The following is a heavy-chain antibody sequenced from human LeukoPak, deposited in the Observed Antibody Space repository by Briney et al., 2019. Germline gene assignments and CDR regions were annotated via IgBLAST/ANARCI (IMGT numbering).Heavy chain of an antibody. V-gene: IGHV3-73*01. CDR2: IRSKANSYAT. J-gene: IGHJ4*02. CDR3: TSRIAVAGRSRDH. Sequence: GGSLRLSCAASGFTFSGSAMHWVRQASGKGLEWVGRIRSKANSYATAYAASVKGRFTISRDDSKNTAYLQMNSLKTEDTAVYYCTSRIAVAGRSRDHWGQGTLVTVSS. D-gene: IGHD6-19*01. CDR1: GFTFSGSA.